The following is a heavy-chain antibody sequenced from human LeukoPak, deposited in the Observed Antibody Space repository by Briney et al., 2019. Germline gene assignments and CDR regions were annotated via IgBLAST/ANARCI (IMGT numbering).Heavy chain of an antibody. CDR3: AKSQYSFGSGSTRPLFDY. CDR1: GGSFSSVSFY. D-gene: IGHD3-10*01. V-gene: IGHV4-61*09. Sequence: SQTLSLTCTVSGGSFSSVSFYWTWIRQPAGKGLDYIGHIYSSGSTNYNPSLKSRVTISLDTSKNQFSLNLSSVTAADTAVYYCAKSQYSFGSGSTRPLFDYRGQGTLVTV. CDR2: IYSSGST. J-gene: IGHJ4*02.